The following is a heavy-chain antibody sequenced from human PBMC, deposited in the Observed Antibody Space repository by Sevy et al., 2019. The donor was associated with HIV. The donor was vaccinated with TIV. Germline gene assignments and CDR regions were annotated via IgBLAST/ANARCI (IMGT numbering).Heavy chain of an antibody. CDR2: INLDGSEK. D-gene: IGHD1-1*01. V-gene: IGHV3-7*01. CDR3: ARNNAGGNPWVH. J-gene: IGHJ4*02. Sequence: GGSLGLSCAASGFTFNTYWMSWVRQSPEKGLEWVANINLDGSEKFYGDSVKGRFTVSRDNTKNLWFQQMNSLRGEDTAMYFCARNNAGGNPWVHWGQGTLVTVSS. CDR1: GFTFNTYW.